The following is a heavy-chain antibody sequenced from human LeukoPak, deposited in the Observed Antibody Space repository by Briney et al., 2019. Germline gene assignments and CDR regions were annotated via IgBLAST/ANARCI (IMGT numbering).Heavy chain of an antibody. CDR1: GGSISSNY. D-gene: IGHD3-16*02. CDR2: IYYSGST. CDR3: ARHAYDYVWGSYRPSDAFDI. J-gene: IGHJ3*02. Sequence: SETLSLTCSVSGGSISSNYWSWIRQPPGKGLEWIGYIYYSGSTNYNPSLKSRVTISVDTSKNQFSLKLSSVTAADTAVYYCARHAYDYVWGSYRPSDAFDIWGQGTMVTVSS. V-gene: IGHV4-59*08.